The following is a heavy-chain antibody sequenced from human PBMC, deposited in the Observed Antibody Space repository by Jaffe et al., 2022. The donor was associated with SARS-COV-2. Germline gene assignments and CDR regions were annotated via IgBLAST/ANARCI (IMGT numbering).Heavy chain of an antibody. V-gene: IGHV1-69*01. J-gene: IGHJ4*02. CDR2: IIPIFDTT. D-gene: IGHD5-12*01. CDR3: AMNGYNYGAYYFDY. Sequence: QVQLVQSGAEVKKPGSSVKVSCKASGGTFSSYAITWVRQAPGQGLEWMGGIIPIFDTTNYAQKFQGRVTVTADESTSTAYMELSSLRSEDTAMYYCAMNGYNYGAYYFDYWGQGTLVTVSS. CDR1: GGTFSSYA.